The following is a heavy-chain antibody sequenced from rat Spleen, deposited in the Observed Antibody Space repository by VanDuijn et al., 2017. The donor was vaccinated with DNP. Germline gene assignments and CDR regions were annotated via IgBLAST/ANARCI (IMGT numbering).Heavy chain of an antibody. CDR2: ISYDGSDT. Sequence: EVQLMESGGGLVQPGRSLKLSCAASGFIFSDYNMAWVRQAPKKGLEWVATISYDGSDTNYRDSVKGRFTISRDNAKSTLYLQMNSLRSEDMATYYCIRWNSGHFDYWGQGVMVTVSS. CDR3: IRWNSGHFDY. V-gene: IGHV5-7*01. CDR1: GFIFSDYN. J-gene: IGHJ2*01. D-gene: IGHD4-3*01.